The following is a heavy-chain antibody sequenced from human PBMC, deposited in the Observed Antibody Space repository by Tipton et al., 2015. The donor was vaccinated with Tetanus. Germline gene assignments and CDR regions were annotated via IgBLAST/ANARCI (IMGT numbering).Heavy chain of an antibody. CDR3: ARAGPYYGSDHWYFDL. V-gene: IGHV4-59*01. CDR1: GGSISSYY. CDR2: IYYSGST. Sequence: TLSLTCTVSGGSISSYYWSWIRQPPGKGLEWIGYIYYSGSTNYNPSLKSRVTISVDTSKNQFSLKLSSVTAADTAVYYCARAGPYYGSDHWYFDLWGRGTLVTVSS. D-gene: IGHD3-10*01. J-gene: IGHJ2*01.